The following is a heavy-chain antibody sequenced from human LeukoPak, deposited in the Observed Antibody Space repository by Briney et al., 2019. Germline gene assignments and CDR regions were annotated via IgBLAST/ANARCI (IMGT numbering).Heavy chain of an antibody. CDR1: GFTVNSNY. CDR2: IYSGGST. Sequence: GGSLRLSCAASGFTVNSNYMSWVRQAPGKGLEWVSVIYSGGSTYYADFVKGRFTISRDNSKNTLYLQMNSLRGEDTAVYHCVKDNSNWYWYFDLWGRGTLVTVSS. CDR3: VKDNSNWYWYFDL. J-gene: IGHJ2*01. D-gene: IGHD1-1*01. V-gene: IGHV3-53*01.